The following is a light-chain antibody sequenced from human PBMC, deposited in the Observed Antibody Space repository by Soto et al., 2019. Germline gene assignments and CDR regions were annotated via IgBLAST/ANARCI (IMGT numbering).Light chain of an antibody. CDR3: QQYNNWWT. J-gene: IGKJ1*01. Sequence: EIVLTQSPGTLSLSPGDRATLSCRASQSVSSSYLAWYQQKPGQAPRLLIYGASSRATGIPDRFSGSGSGTDFTRTISRLEPEDFAAYYCQQYNNWWTFGQGTKVDIK. CDR1: QSVSSSY. CDR2: GAS. V-gene: IGKV3-20*01.